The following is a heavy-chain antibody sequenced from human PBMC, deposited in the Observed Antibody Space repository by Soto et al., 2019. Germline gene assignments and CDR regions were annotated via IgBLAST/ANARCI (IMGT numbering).Heavy chain of an antibody. J-gene: IGHJ2*01. CDR2: IRGSGDIT. CDR1: GFTFNSYV. Sequence: EVQLLESGGGLVQPGGSLRLSCAASGFTFNSYVMSWVRQAPGKGLDWVSDIRGSGDITHYADSVKGRFSISRDNSKNTLYLQMNSLSAEDTAVYYCAKIGPNWYFDLWGRGTRVTVSS. V-gene: IGHV3-23*01. CDR3: AKIGPNWYFDL.